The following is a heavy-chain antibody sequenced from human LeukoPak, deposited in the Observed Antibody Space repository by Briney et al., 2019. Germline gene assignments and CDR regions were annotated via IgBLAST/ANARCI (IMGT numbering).Heavy chain of an antibody. V-gene: IGHV4-34*01. CDR1: GGSFSGYY. D-gene: IGHD2-2*01. J-gene: IGHJ4*02. CDR3: ARGDIVVVPAASTQPGGRYFDY. CDR2: INHSGST. Sequence: SETLSLTCAVYGGSFSGYYWSWIRQPPGKGLEWIGEINHSGSTNYNPSHKSRVTISVDTSKNQFSLKLSSVTAADTAVYYCARGDIVVVPAASTQPGGRYFDYWGQGTLVTVSS.